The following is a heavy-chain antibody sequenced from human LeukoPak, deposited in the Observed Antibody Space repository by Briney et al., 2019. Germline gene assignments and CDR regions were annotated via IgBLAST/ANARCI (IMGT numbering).Heavy chain of an antibody. Sequence: SETLSLTRTVSGGSISSSSYYWGWIRQPPGKGLEWIGSIYYSGSTYYNPSLKSRVTISVDTSKNQFSLKLSSVTAADTAVYYCARDYDILTGRTGGWFDPWGQGTLVTVSS. J-gene: IGHJ5*02. CDR2: IYYSGST. CDR3: ARDYDILTGRTGGWFDP. D-gene: IGHD3-9*01. V-gene: IGHV4-39*02. CDR1: GGSISSSSYY.